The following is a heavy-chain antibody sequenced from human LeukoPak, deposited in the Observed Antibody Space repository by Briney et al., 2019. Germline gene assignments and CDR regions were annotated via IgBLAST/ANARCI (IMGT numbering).Heavy chain of an antibody. J-gene: IGHJ2*01. CDR3: ARSVRYFDL. D-gene: IGHD5/OR15-5a*01. CDR2: INHSGST. V-gene: IGHV4-34*01. Sequence: SETLSHTCAVYGGSFSGYYWSWIRQPPGKGLEWIGEINHSGSTNYNPSLKSRVTISVDTSKNQFSLKLSSVTAADTAVYYCARSVRYFDLWGRGTLVTVSS. CDR1: GGSFSGYY.